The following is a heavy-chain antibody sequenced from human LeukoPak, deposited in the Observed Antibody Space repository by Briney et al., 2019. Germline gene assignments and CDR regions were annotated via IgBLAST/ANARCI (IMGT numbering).Heavy chain of an antibody. J-gene: IGHJ3*02. CDR1: AFTSSSYW. CDR2: IKQNGSEK. CDR3: AREEWELLHEGAFGI. D-gene: IGHD1-26*01. Sequence: GGSLRLSCSASAFTSSSYWMSWVRQAPGKGLEWVANIKQNGSEKYYVDSVKGRFTISRDNAKNSLYLQMNSLRAEDTAVYYCAREEWELLHEGAFGIWGQGTMVTVSS. V-gene: IGHV3-7*04.